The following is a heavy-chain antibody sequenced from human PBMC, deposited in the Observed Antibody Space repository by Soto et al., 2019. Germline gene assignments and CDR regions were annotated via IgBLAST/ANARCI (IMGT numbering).Heavy chain of an antibody. CDR3: ARSGSSFPFDH. Sequence: QVQLVESGGGVVQPGRSLRLSCAASGFTFRSYAMHWVRQAPGKGLEWVALISFDGSKKQYADSVKGRFTISRDNSKSTLSLQMNSLTIQDTAVYYCARSGSSFPFDHWGQGTLVPVSS. D-gene: IGHD1-26*01. CDR1: GFTFRSYA. CDR2: ISFDGSKK. J-gene: IGHJ4*02. V-gene: IGHV3-30*04.